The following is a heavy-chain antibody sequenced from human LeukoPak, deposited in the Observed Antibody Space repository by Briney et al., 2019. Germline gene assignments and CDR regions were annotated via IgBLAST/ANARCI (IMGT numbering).Heavy chain of an antibody. CDR3: AKVMEWDYPEKYYFDY. CDR1: GFTFSSYG. CDR2: XWYDGSNK. J-gene: IGHJ4*02. V-gene: IGHV3-33*06. Sequence: PGGSLRLSCAASGFTFSSYGMHWVRQAPGKGLXXXXXXWYDGSNKYYADSVKGRFTISRDNSKNTLYLQMNSLRAEDTAVYYCAKVMEWDYPEKYYFDYWGQGTLVTVSS. D-gene: IGHD3-3*01.